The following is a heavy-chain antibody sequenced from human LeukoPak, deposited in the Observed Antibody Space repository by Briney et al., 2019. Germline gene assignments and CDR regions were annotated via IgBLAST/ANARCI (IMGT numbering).Heavy chain of an antibody. D-gene: IGHD6-25*01. CDR3: STQRGGSPGDY. CDR1: GLTFSSNW. CDR2: INSDGRST. J-gene: IGHJ4*02. V-gene: IGHV3-74*01. Sequence: GGSLRLSCATCGLTFSSNWKHGVRQAPAKGRVWVSRINSDGRSTIYADSERGRFTISRDNAKNTLYLQMNSLRAEDTAVYYCSTQRGGSPGDYWGQGALVTVSS.